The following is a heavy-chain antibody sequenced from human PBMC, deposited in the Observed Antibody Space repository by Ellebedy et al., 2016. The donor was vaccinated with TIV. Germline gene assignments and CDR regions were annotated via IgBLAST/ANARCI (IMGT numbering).Heavy chain of an antibody. V-gene: IGHV3-11*06. CDR1: GFTFSDYY. J-gene: IGHJ6*02. CDR2: ISSSSSYT. Sequence: GESLKISCAASGFTFSDYYMSWIRQDPGKGLEWVSYISSSSSYTNYADSVKGRFTISRDNAKNSLFLQMNSLRAEDTAVYYCASYCSSTSCPIDYYYGLDVWGQGTTVTVSS. CDR3: ASYCSSTSCPIDYYYGLDV. D-gene: IGHD2-2*01.